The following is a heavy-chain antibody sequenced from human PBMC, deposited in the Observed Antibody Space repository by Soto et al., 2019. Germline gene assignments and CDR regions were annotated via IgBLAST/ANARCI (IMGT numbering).Heavy chain of an antibody. Sequence: GGSLRLSCAASGFTFSSYGMHWVRQAPGKGLEWVAVISYDVSNKYYADSVKGRFTISRDNSKNTLYLQMNSLRAEDTAVYYCAKGSFYASGTERGAFDIWGQGTMVSVSS. J-gene: IGHJ3*02. CDR2: ISYDVSNK. CDR1: GFTFSSYG. CDR3: AKGSFYASGTERGAFDI. D-gene: IGHD3-10*01. V-gene: IGHV3-30*18.